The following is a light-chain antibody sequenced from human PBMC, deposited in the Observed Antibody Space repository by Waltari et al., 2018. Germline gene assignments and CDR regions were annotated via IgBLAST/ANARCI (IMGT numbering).Light chain of an antibody. J-gene: IGLJ3*02. CDR2: KNN. CDR1: SPNIGSNY. CDR3: AAWDDSLSGLV. Sequence: QSVLTPPPSASGTPGQKVTIPCNGSSPNIGSNYVYWYQQFPGTAPKLLIFKNNQRPSGVPDRFSDSKSGTSASLAINGLRSEDEADYYCAAWDDSLSGLVLGGGTKVTVL. V-gene: IGLV1-47*01.